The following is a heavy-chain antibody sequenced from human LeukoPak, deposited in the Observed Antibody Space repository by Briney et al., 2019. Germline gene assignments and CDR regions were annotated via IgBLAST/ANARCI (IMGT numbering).Heavy chain of an antibody. CDR2: IYYSGST. Sequence: PSETLSLTCTVSGGSISSYYWSWIRQPPGRGLGWIGYIYYSGSTTYNPSLRSRVTLSVDTAKNQFSLKLSSVTAADTAVYYCARDRNSAYGMDVWGQGTTVTVSS. D-gene: IGHD1-26*01. CDR1: GGSISSYY. J-gene: IGHJ6*02. V-gene: IGHV4-59*01. CDR3: ARDRNSAYGMDV.